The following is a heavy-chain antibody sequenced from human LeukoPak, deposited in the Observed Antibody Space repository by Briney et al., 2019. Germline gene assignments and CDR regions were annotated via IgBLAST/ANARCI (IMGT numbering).Heavy chain of an antibody. CDR3: AGSEAYCGGDCYSVY. CDR2: VYYSGST. D-gene: IGHD2-21*02. J-gene: IGHJ4*02. CDR1: GGAINSGSYY. V-gene: IGHV4-39*07. Sequence: SETLSLTCNVSGGAINSGSYYWGWIRQPPGKGLEWIGGVYYSGSTYYNPSLKSRVTISVDTSKNQFSLKLSSVTAADTAVYYCAGSEAYCGGDCYSVYWGQGTLVTVSS.